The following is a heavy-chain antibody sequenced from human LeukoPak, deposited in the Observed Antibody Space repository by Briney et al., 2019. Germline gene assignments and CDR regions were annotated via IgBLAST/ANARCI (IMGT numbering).Heavy chain of an antibody. J-gene: IGHJ3*02. CDR2: ISSSSSYI. Sequence: GGSLRLSCAASGFTFSSYSMNWVRQAPGKGLEWVSSISSSSSYIYYADSVKGRFTISRDNAKNSLYLQMNSLRAEDTAVYYCARVEIGGTGPTDAFDIWGQGTMVTVSS. CDR1: GFTFSSYS. D-gene: IGHD1-7*01. CDR3: ARVEIGGTGPTDAFDI. V-gene: IGHV3-21*01.